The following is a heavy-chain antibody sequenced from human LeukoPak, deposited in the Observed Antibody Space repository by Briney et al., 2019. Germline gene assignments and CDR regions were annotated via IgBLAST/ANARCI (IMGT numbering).Heavy chain of an antibody. V-gene: IGHV1-18*01. J-gene: IGHJ3*02. CDR3: ARDRRSNYGGNSRRDAFDI. CDR1: GYTFTSYG. CDR2: ISAYNGNT. Sequence: GASVKVSCKASGYTFTSYGISWVRQAPGQGLEWMGWISAYNGNTNYAQKLQGRVTMTTDTSTSTAYMELRSLRSDDTAVYYCARDRRSNYGGNSRRDAFDIWGQGTMVTVSS. D-gene: IGHD4-23*01.